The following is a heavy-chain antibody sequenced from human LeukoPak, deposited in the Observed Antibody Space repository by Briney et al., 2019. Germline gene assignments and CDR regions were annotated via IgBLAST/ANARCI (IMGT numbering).Heavy chain of an antibody. D-gene: IGHD5-24*01. J-gene: IGHJ4*02. Sequence: PGGSLRLSCAASGFTFSHYWMTWVRQAPGKGLKWVANVKEDGSQKTYVDSVKGRFTISRDNAKNSLFLQMNNVRADDTAVYYCARYTYKHDCWGQGTLVTVSS. CDR2: VKEDGSQK. CDR1: GFTFSHYW. V-gene: IGHV3-7*01. CDR3: ARYTYKHDC.